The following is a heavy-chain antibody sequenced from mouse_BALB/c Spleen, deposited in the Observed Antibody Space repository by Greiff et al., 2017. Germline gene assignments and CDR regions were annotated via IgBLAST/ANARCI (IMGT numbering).Heavy chain of an antibody. CDR1: GYTFTSYW. CDR2: INPSTGYT. Sequence: QVQLKESGAELAKPGASVKMSCKASGYTFTSYWMHWVKQRPGQGLEWIGYINPSTGYTEYNQKFKDKATLTADKSSSTAYMQLSILTSEDSAVYYCARRDYDYYAMEYGGKGTSVTVSS. CDR3: ARRDYDYYAMEY. V-gene: IGHV1-7*01. J-gene: IGHJ4*01. D-gene: IGHD2-4*01.